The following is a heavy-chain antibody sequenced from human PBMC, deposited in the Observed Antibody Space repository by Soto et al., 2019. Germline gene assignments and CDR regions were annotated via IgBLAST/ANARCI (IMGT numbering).Heavy chain of an antibody. CDR2: INSNSGGT. CDR1: GYSFTGYY. Sequence: QVHLVQSGAEVKKPGASVKVACRASGYSFTGYYVHWVRQAPGQGLEWMGRINSNSGGTNYAQKFQGRVTMTLDTSISTAYMALSRLSSDDTAMFYCARVSNYGDFGWGQGTLVTVSS. V-gene: IGHV1-2*06. J-gene: IGHJ4*02. D-gene: IGHD4-17*01. CDR3: ARVSNYGDFG.